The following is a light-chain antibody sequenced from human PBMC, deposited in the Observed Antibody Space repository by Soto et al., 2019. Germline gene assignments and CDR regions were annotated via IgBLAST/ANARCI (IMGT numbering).Light chain of an antibody. CDR3: QQRSNWPIT. CDR2: DAS. V-gene: IGKV3-11*01. Sequence: EIVLTQSPATLSLSPGERATLSRRASQSVSSYLAWYQQKPGQAPRLLIYDASNSATGIPARFSGSGSGTDFTLTISSLEPEDFAVYYCQQRSNWPITFGQGTRLEIK. J-gene: IGKJ5*01. CDR1: QSVSSY.